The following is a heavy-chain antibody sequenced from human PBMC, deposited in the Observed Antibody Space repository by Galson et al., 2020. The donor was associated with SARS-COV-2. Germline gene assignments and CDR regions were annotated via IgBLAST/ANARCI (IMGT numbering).Heavy chain of an antibody. CDR3: ASGYCSGGSCYAQDWYFDL. CDR2: ISYDGSNK. Sequence: GGSLRLHCAASGFTFSRYGMHSVRQAPGQGLEWVAVISYDGSNKYYADSVKGRFTISRDNSKNTLYLQMNSLRAEDTAVYYCASGYCSGGSCYAQDWYFDLWCRGTLVTVSS. J-gene: IGHJ2*01. CDR1: GFTFSRYG. V-gene: IGHV3-30*03. D-gene: IGHD2-15*01.